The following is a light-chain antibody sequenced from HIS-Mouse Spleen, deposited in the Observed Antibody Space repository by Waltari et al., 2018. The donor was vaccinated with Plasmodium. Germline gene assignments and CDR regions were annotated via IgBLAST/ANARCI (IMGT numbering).Light chain of an antibody. J-gene: IGKJ4*01. CDR2: GAS. Sequence: EIVLTQSPGTLSLSPGERATLSCRASQSVSSSYLAWYQQKLGQAPRLLIDGASSRATGIPYRFSGSGSGTDFTLTINRLEPEDFAVYYCQQYGSSPLTFGGGTKVEIK. CDR3: QQYGSSPLT. CDR1: QSVSSSY. V-gene: IGKV3-20*01.